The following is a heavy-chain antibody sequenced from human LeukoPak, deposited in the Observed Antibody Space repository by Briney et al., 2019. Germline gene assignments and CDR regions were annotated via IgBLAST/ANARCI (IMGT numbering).Heavy chain of an antibody. V-gene: IGHV3-7*01. CDR1: GFTFSTYW. CDR3: AKHHGSALNSSGTNWFDP. CDR2: IKQDGSEE. Sequence: GGSLRLSCAASGFTFSTYWMNWVRQAPGKGLEWVANIKQDGSEEFYVDSVKGRFTISRDNAKNSLYLQMNSLRAEDTAVYYCAKHHGSALNSSGTNWFDPWGQGTLVTVSS. D-gene: IGHD3-22*01. J-gene: IGHJ5*02.